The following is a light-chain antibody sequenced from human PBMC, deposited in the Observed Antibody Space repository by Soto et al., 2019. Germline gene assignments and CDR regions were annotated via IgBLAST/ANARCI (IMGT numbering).Light chain of an antibody. CDR1: QSLLHSNGYNY. CDR3: MQALQTPPYT. CDR2: LGS. J-gene: IGKJ2*01. V-gene: IGKV2-28*01. Sequence: DIVMTQSPLSLPVTPGEPASISCRSSQSLLHSNGYNYLDWYLQKPGQSPQLLIYLGSNRASGVPDRFSCSGSGTDFTLKISRVEAEDVGVYYCMQALQTPPYTFGRGTKLEIK.